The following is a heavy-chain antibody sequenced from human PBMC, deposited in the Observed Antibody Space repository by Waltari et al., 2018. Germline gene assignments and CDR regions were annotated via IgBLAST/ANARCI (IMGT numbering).Heavy chain of an antibody. CDR3: ARGIRYCSSTSCYARFQNTEYFQH. J-gene: IGHJ1*01. V-gene: IGHV4-34*01. CDR1: GGSFSGYY. Sequence: QVQLQQWGAGLLKPSETLSLTCTVYGGSFSGYYWSWIRQPPGKGLEWIGEINHSGSTNYNPSLKSRVTISVDTSKNQFSLKLSSVTAADTAVYYCARGIRYCSSTSCYARFQNTEYFQHWGQGTLVTVSS. CDR2: INHSGST. D-gene: IGHD2-2*01.